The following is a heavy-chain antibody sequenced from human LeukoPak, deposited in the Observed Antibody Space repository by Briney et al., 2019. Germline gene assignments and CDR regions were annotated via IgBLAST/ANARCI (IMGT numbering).Heavy chain of an antibody. V-gene: IGHV1-8*01. D-gene: IGHD3-16*01. CDR2: MNPNSGNT. CDR1: GYTFTGYD. Sequence: ASVKVSCKASGYTFTGYDINWVRQATGQGLEWMGWMNPNSGNTGYAQKFQGRVTMTRNTSISTAYMELSSLRSEDTAVYYCARGYDYVWGSQSPHFDYWGQGTLVTVSS. J-gene: IGHJ4*02. CDR3: ARGYDYVWGSQSPHFDY.